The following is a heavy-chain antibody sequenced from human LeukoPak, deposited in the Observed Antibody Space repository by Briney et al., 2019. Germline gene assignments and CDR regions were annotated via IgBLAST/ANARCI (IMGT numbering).Heavy chain of an antibody. J-gene: IGHJ5*02. CDR1: GGSISSYY. Sequence: SETLSLTCTVSGGSISSYYWSWIRQPPGKGLEWIGYIYYSGSTNYNPSLKSRVTISVDTSKNQFSLKLSSVTAADTAVYYCARVSNYYDSSGPPQGWFDPWGQETLVTVSS. CDR3: ARVSNYYDSSGPPQGWFDP. V-gene: IGHV4-59*01. CDR2: IYYSGST. D-gene: IGHD3-22*01.